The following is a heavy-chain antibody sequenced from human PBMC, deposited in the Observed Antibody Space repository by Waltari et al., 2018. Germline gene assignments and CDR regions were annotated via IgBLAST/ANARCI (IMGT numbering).Heavy chain of an antibody. CDR1: GGTFSSYA. CDR3: ARRGYSYGYFDY. Sequence: QVQLVQSGAEVKKPGSSVKVSCKASGGTFSSYAIRWVRQAPGQGLEWMGGIIPSFGTANYAQKFQGRVTITADESTSTAYMELSSLRSEDTAVYYCARRGYSYGYFDYWGQGTLVTVSS. D-gene: IGHD5-18*01. CDR2: IIPSFGTA. V-gene: IGHV1-69*13. J-gene: IGHJ4*02.